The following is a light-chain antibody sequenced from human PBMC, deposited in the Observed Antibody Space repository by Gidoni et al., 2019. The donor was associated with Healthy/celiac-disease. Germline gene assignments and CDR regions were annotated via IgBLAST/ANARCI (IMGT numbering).Light chain of an antibody. CDR3: QQYNNWPPIT. CDR2: GAS. J-gene: IGKJ5*01. V-gene: IGKV3-15*01. Sequence: EIVMTQSPATLSVSPGASATLACRASQLVHSNLAWYQQKPGQAPRLLIYGASTRATGIPARCSGRGSGTEFTLTISSLQSEDFAVYYCQQYNNWPPITVXXXTRLEIK. CDR1: QLVHSN.